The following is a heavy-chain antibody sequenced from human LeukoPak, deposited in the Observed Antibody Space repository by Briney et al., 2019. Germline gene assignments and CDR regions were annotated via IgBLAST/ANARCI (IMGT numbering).Heavy chain of an antibody. J-gene: IGHJ4*02. CDR2: IRYDGSNK. Sequence: GGSLRLSCAASGFIFSSYGMHWVRQAPGKGLEWVAFIRYDGSNKYYADSVKGRFTISRDNSKNTLYLQMNSLRAEDTAVYYCARDSDSGYDWGSPDYWGQGTLVTVSS. CDR3: ARDSDSGYDWGSPDY. D-gene: IGHD5-12*01. V-gene: IGHV3-30*02. CDR1: GFIFSSYG.